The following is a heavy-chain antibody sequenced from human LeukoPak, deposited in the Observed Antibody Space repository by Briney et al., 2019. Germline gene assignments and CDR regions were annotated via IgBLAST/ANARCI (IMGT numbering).Heavy chain of an antibody. D-gene: IGHD3-16*02. J-gene: IGHJ4*02. CDR3: ARDYQEAFDY. CDR2: VSYDGRNK. V-gene: IGHV3-30*04. Sequence: GGSLRLSCAASGCTFSTYAMHWVRQAPGRGLEWVAAVSYDGRNKYYADSVKGRFTISRDNSKNTLYLQMNSLRAEDTAVYYCARDYQEAFDYGGQGTLVTVSS. CDR1: GCTFSTYA.